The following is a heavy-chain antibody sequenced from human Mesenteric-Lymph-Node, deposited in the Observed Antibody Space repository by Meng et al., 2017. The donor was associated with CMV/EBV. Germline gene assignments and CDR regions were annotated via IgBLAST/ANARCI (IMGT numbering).Heavy chain of an antibody. Sequence: GGSLRLSCAASGFTFDDYGMSWVRQAPGKGLEWVSGINWNGGSTGYADSVKGRFTISRDNAKNSLYLQMNSLRAEDTALYYCAKDISSSYYYYGLDVWGQGTTVTVSS. CDR3: AKDISSSYYYYGLDV. J-gene: IGHJ6*02. CDR2: INWNGGST. CDR1: GFTFDDYG. V-gene: IGHV3-20*04.